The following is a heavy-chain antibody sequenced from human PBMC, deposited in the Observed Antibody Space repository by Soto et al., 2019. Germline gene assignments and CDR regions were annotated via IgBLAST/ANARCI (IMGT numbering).Heavy chain of an antibody. Sequence: ASVKVSCKASGDTFTTNYLHWVRQAPGQGLEWMGRVNPNNGATLYAQEFQGRLILTTDTSTSTVYMDLNSVKSEDSAVYYCASRVLCDMDVWGQGTTVTVSS. CDR1: GDTFTTNY. D-gene: IGHD2-21*01. J-gene: IGHJ6*02. CDR2: VNPNNGAT. CDR3: ASRVLCDMDV. V-gene: IGHV1-46*01.